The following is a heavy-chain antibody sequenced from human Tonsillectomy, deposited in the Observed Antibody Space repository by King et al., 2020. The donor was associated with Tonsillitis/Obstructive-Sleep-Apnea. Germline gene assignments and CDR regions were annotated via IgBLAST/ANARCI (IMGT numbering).Heavy chain of an antibody. Sequence: QLQESGPGLVKPSETLSLTCTVSGGSISSSSYYWGWIRQPPGKGLEWIGTIYYSGPTYYNPSLKSPVTISVDTPKNQFSLKLRSVTATDTAAYYGVRHHEDGGGNGYYYMDVWGKGTTVTVSS. V-gene: IGHV4-39*01. J-gene: IGHJ6*03. CDR1: GGSISSSSYY. CDR2: IYYSGPT. CDR3: VRHHEDGGGNGYYYMDV. D-gene: IGHD4-23*01.